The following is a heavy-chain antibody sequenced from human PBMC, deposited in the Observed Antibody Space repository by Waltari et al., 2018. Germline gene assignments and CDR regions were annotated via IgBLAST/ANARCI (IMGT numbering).Heavy chain of an antibody. D-gene: IGHD3-3*01. CDR3: AGTYYDFWSGYFGMDV. J-gene: IGHJ6*02. CDR2: IYYSGST. CDR1: GGSISSYY. V-gene: IGHV4-59*01. Sequence: QVQLQESGPGLVKPSETLSLTCTVSGGSISSYYWSWIRQPPGKGLEWIGYIYYSGSTNYNPSLKSRVTISVDTSKNQFSLKLSSVTAADTAVYYCAGTYYDFWSGYFGMDVWGQGTTVTVSS.